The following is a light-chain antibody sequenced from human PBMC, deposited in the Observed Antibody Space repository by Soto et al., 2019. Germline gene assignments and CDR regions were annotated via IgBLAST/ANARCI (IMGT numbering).Light chain of an antibody. J-gene: IGKJ2*01. Sequence: EIVLTQSPCTLSLSPGERATLSCRASQSVSCSYLACYQLQPGQASTRLIYGPSSRATGITDRFSSRGSRTDFTLSISVLEPEGFAVYYCQQYSNSLYTFGQGTKLEI. CDR1: QSVSCSY. CDR2: GPS. CDR3: QQYSNSLYT. V-gene: IGKV3-20*01.